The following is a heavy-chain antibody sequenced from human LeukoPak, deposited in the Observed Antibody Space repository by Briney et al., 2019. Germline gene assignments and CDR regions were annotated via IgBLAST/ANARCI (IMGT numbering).Heavy chain of an antibody. CDR1: GFTFSTYA. CDR2: ISGDGGST. D-gene: IGHD4-17*01. Sequence: GGSLRLSCAASGFTFSTYAMTWVRQCPGKGLECISFISGDGGSTDYAASVGGRFTISRDNSNNKLYLQMNSLGADDTAVYYCASMGLRSYWGQGTLVTVSS. J-gene: IGHJ4*02. V-gene: IGHV3-23*01. CDR3: ASMGLRSY.